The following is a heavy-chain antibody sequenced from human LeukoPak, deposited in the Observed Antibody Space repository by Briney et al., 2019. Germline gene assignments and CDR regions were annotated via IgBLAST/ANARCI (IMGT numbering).Heavy chain of an antibody. CDR1: GFTFSSYS. CDR3: ARDYFGSPTALDY. V-gene: IGHV3-21*04. J-gene: IGHJ4*02. CDR2: ISSSSSYI. D-gene: IGHD1-26*01. Sequence: GGSLRLSCAACGFTFSSYSMNWVRQAPGKGLEWVSSISSSSSYIYYADSVKGRFTISRDNAKNSLYLQMNSLRAEDTALYYCARDYFGSPTALDYWGQGTLVTVSS.